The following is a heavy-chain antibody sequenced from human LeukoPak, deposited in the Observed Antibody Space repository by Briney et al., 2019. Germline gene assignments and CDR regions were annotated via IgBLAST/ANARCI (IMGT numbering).Heavy chain of an antibody. D-gene: IGHD1-26*01. J-gene: IGHJ4*02. CDR2: IRYDGSNK. CDR3: ARDGGSGSYSYY. V-gene: IGHV3-30*02. CDR1: GFTFSSYG. Sequence: GGSLRLSCAASGFTFSSYGMHWVRQAPGKGLEWVAFIRYDGSNKYYADSVKGRFTISRDNSKNTLYLQMNSLRAEDTAVYYCARDGGSGSYSYYWGQGTLVTVSS.